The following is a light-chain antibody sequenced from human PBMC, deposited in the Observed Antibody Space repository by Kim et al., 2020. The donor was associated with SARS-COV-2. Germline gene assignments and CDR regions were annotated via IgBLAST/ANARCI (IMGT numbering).Light chain of an antibody. CDR2: NDS. J-gene: IGLJ3*02. CDR3: ATWDDRLKGWV. CDR1: NSNIGSNS. V-gene: IGLV1-44*01. Sequence: ELTQPPSASGTPGQSVTVSCSGSNSNIGSNSVNWYQQVPGTAPKLLIYNDSQRPSGVPDRVSGSKSGTSASLAIGGLQSEDEADYYCATWDDRLKGWVFGGGTQLTVL.